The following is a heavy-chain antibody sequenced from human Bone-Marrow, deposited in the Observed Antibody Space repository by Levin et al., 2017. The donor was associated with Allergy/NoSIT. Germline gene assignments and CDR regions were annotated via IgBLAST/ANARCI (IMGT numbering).Heavy chain of an antibody. Sequence: ESGPTLVKPTQTLTLTCTFSGFSLSTSGVGVSWIRQPPGKALEWLALIYWDDDLRYSPSLKRRLTITKDTSKNQVVLTMTNMDAEDTATYFCAHSQSLRPGLPGYNDGPFDFWGQGTLVIVSS. CDR2: IYWDDDL. CDR1: GFSLSTSGVG. V-gene: IGHV2-5*02. J-gene: IGHJ4*02. CDR3: AHSQSLRPGLPGYNDGPFDF. D-gene: IGHD5-18*01.